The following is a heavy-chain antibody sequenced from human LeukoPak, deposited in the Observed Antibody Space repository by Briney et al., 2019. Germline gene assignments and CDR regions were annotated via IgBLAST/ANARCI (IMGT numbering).Heavy chain of an antibody. V-gene: IGHV3-21*04. CDR1: GLIFSDYD. CDR3: AKRLDYSDY. Sequence: PGGSLRLSCAASGLIFSDYDMNCVRQAPGKGLEWGSSIDISSRYIYYADSVKGRFTISRDNSKNTLYLQLNSLRVEDTAVYYCAKRLDYSDYWGQGTPVTVSS. CDR2: IDISSRYI. J-gene: IGHJ4*02.